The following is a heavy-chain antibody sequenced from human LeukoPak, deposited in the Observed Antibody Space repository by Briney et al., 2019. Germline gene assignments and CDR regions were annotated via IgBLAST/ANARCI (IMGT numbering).Heavy chain of an antibody. V-gene: IGHV1-18*04. D-gene: IGHD2-2*01. CDR1: GYTFTRYG. J-gene: IGHJ4*02. CDR3: ARNGWRKEYQLLSDDY. CDR2: ISAYNGNT. Sequence: ASVKVSCKASGYTFTRYGISWERQAPGQGLEWMGWISAYNGNTNYAQKLQGRVTMTTDTSTSTAYMELRSLRSDDTAVYYCARNGWRKEYQLLSDDYWGQGTLVTVPS.